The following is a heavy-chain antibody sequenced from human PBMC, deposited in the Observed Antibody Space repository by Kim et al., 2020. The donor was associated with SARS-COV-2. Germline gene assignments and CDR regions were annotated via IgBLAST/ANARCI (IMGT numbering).Heavy chain of an antibody. CDR2: IYSGGNT. J-gene: IGHJ5*02. D-gene: IGHD3-16*01. CDR3: ARGLAPNWFDP. CDR1: SGSINDYY. V-gene: IGHV4-4*07. Sequence: SETLSLTCTVSSGSINDYYWTWIRQSAGKGLEWIGRIYSGGNTNYNPSLKSRVTMSIDTSKNQFSLELSSMTAADTAVYYCARGLAPNWFDPWGRGTLVTVSS.